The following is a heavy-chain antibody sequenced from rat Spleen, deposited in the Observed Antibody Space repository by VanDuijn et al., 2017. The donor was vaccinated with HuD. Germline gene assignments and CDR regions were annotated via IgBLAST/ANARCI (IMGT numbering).Heavy chain of an antibody. V-gene: IGHV5-35*01. CDR2: IYLDGSTT. Sequence: EVELVESGGGLIQPGSPLKLSCVASGFTFSGNWLNWIRQAPGKGLEWVASIYLDGSTTYYPDTVKGRFVISKDNAKNVGYLQMNNLRSEDTAMYYCTSGGVTTRLNWFAYWGRGTLVTVSS. CDR1: GFTFSGNW. CDR3: TSGGVTTRLNWFAY. J-gene: IGHJ3*01. D-gene: IGHD1-10*01.